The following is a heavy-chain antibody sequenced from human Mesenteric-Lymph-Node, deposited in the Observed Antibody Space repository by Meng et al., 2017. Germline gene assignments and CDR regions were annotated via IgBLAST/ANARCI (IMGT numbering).Heavy chain of an antibody. CDR2: ISTGGSTI. CDR3: ARDRSAAAFDY. V-gene: IGHV3-11*01. J-gene: IGHJ4*02. CDR1: GLTFSDYY. Sequence: QVRSVESGGGLVKPGGSLRLSCAASGLTFSDYYMSWIRQAPGKGLEWVSHISTGGSTIYYADSVKGRFTISRDNAKNSLYLQMNSLRAEDTAVYYCARDRSAAAFDYWGQGTLVTVSS.